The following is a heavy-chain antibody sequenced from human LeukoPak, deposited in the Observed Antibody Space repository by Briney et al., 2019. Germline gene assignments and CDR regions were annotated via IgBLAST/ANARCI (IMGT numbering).Heavy chain of an antibody. CDR1: GFVFSNYW. Sequence: GGSLRLSCAASGFVFSNYWMHWVRQAPGKVVVWVSRIKTDGSTITYADSVKGRFTISRDNAMNTLYLQMNSLRAEDTAVYYCAKAHYYDSSGYYYGEYFQHWGQGTLVTVSS. J-gene: IGHJ1*01. CDR2: IKTDGSTI. V-gene: IGHV3-74*01. CDR3: AKAHYYDSSGYYYGEYFQH. D-gene: IGHD3-22*01.